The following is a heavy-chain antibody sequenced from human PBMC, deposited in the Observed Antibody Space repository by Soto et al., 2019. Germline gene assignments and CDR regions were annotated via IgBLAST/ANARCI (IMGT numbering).Heavy chain of an antibody. V-gene: IGHV3-30*09. CDR1: GFKYTDFA. CDR2: ISYDGSDK. J-gene: IGHJ6*02. Sequence: VQLVESRGGEVQPGRSLRLSCAASGFKYTDFAPHWLRQAPGKGLVWVAIISYDGSDKYYADSVKSRFVISRDNPKNTLYLEMNSLRPEDTAVYFCARRACDSYYAIDVWGQAPAVTVFS. D-gene: IGHD3-22*01. CDR3: ARRACDSYYAIDV.